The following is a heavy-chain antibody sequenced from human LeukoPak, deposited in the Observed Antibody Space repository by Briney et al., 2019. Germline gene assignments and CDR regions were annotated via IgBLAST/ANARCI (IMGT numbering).Heavy chain of an antibody. D-gene: IGHD6-6*01. CDR3: ARQGQLVGYYYYYMDV. V-gene: IGHV4-34*01. J-gene: IGHJ6*03. CDR1: GGSFSGYY. CDR2: IYYSGST. Sequence: PSETLSLTCAVYGGSFSGYYWSWIRQPPGKGLEWIGSIYYSGSTYYNPSLKSRVTISVDTSKNQFSLKLSSVTAADAAVYYCARQGQLVGYYYYYMDVWGKGTTVTVSS.